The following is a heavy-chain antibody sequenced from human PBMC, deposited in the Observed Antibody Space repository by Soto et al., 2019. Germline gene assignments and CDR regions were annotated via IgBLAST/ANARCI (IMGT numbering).Heavy chain of an antibody. J-gene: IGHJ4*02. CDR2: IWYDGSNK. CDR3: ATVKSTSSGWLDY. D-gene: IGHD6-19*01. V-gene: IGHV3-33*01. CDR1: GFTFSSYG. Sequence: PGGSLRLSCAASGFTFSSYGMHWVRQAPGKGLEWVAVIWYDGSNKYYADSVKGRFTISRDNSKTTLYLQMNSLRAEDAAVYYCATVKSTSSGWLDYWGQGTLVTVSS.